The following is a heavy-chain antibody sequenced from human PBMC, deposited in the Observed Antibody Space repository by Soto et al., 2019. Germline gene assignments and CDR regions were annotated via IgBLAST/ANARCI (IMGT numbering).Heavy chain of an antibody. Sequence: QVQLVESGGGVVQPGRSLRLSCAASGFTFSNYGMHWVRQAPGKGLEWVAVIWFDGNNQYYADSVKGRFTISRDNSKNTLYLQVNSLIVEDTAVYYSARPGDATIQYYYHGMDVWGQGTTVTVSS. CDR1: GFTFSNYG. V-gene: IGHV3-33*01. CDR2: IWFDGNNQ. D-gene: IGHD7-27*01. J-gene: IGHJ6*02. CDR3: ARPGDATIQYYYHGMDV.